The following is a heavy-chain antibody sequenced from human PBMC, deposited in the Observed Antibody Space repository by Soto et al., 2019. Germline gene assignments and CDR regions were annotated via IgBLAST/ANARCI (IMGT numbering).Heavy chain of an antibody. V-gene: IGHV4-30-4*01. Sequence: SETLSLTCTVSGGSISSGDYYWSWIRQPPGKGLEWIGYIYYSGSTYYNPSLKSRVTISVDTSKNQFSLKLSSVTAADTAVYYCARAVVAATRDWFDPWGQGTLVTVS. CDR2: IYYSGST. CDR1: GGSISSGDYY. J-gene: IGHJ5*02. D-gene: IGHD2-15*01. CDR3: ARAVVAATRDWFDP.